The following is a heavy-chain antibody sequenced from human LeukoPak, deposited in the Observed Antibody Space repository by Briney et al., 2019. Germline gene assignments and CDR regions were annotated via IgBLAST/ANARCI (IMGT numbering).Heavy chain of an antibody. CDR3: ARDSVGVPTDFDY. V-gene: IGHV3-23*01. D-gene: IGHD1-26*01. CDR1: GLTFSSYA. Sequence: GGSLRLSCAASGLTFSSYAMSWVRQAPGKGLEWVSAISGSGGSTYYADSVRGRFTISRDDSKNTLYLQMDSLRAEDTAVYYCARDSVGVPTDFDYWGQGTLVTVSS. J-gene: IGHJ4*02. CDR2: ISGSGGST.